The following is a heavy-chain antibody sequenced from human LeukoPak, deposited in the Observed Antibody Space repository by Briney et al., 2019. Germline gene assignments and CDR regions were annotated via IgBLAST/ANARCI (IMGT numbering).Heavy chain of an antibody. CDR1: GGTFSSYA. Sequence: SVKVSCKASGGTFSSYAISWVRQAPGQGLEWMGGIIPIFGTANYAQKFQGRVTITADESTSTAYMELSSLRSEDTAVYYCARTRIAAAATHAFDIWGQGTMVTVSS. V-gene: IGHV1-69*13. CDR3: ARTRIAAAATHAFDI. J-gene: IGHJ3*02. D-gene: IGHD6-13*01. CDR2: IIPIFGTA.